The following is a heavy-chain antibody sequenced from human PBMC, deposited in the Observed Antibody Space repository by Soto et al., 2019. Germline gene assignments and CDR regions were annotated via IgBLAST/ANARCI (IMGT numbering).Heavy chain of an antibody. J-gene: IGHJ4*02. CDR1: GFSLSTSGVG. CDR2: IYWDDDK. V-gene: IGHV2-5*02. CDR3: AHRRIGVSQWNYGDFDY. D-gene: IGHD6-19*01. Sequence: GPTLVNPTQTLTLTCTFSGFSLSTSGVGVGWVRQPPGKALEWLVFIYWDDDKRYSPSLRSRLTITKDTSKNQVVLTMTNVDPVDTATYFCAHRRIGVSQWNYGDFDYWGQGTLVTVSS.